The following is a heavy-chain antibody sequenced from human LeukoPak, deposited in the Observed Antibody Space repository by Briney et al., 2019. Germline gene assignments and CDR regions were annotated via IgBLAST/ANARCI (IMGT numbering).Heavy chain of an antibody. CDR3: AREGPRGNSQFDY. CDR2: IWYDGSNK. J-gene: IGHJ4*02. CDR1: GFTVSSNY. D-gene: IGHD2/OR15-2a*01. Sequence: GGSLRLSCATSGFTVSSNYMSWVRQAPGKGLEWVALIWYDGSNKYYADSVKGRLTISRDNSKNTLYLQMNSLRAEDTAVYYCAREGPRGNSQFDYWGQGTLVTVSS. V-gene: IGHV3-33*08.